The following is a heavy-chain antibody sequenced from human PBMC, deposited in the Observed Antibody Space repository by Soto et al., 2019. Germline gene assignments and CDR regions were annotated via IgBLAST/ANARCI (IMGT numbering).Heavy chain of an antibody. CDR3: ASEPPTFWSALASFDY. D-gene: IGHD3-3*01. J-gene: IGHJ4*02. Sequence: GGSLRLSCAASGFTFSSYAMSWVRQAPGKGLEWVSAISGSGGSTYYADSVKGRFTISRDNSKNTLYLQMNSLRAEDTAVYYCASEPPTFWSALASFDYWGQGTLVTVSS. CDR1: GFTFSSYA. V-gene: IGHV3-23*01. CDR2: ISGSGGST.